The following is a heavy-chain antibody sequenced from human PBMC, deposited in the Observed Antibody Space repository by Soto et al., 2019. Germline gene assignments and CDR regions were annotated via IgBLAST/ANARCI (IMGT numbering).Heavy chain of an antibody. J-gene: IGHJ6*02. CDR3: ARPYGNRWSIFYGLDV. Sequence: EVQLVESGGRLVQPGGSLRLSCAASGFTFSTYSMNWVRQAPGKGLEWISYISSSSDIIYYADSVKGRFTISRDNAKNSLSLQMNSLRDEDTAVYYCARPYGNRWSIFYGLDVWGQGTTVTVSS. D-gene: IGHD2-8*02. CDR2: ISSSSDII. CDR1: GFTFSTYS. V-gene: IGHV3-48*02.